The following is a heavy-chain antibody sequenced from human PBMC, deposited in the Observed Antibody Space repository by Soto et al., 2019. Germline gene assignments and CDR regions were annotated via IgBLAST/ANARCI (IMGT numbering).Heavy chain of an antibody. CDR2: INPSGGST. V-gene: IGHV1-46*01. D-gene: IGHD5-12*01. CDR1: GYTFTSYY. J-gene: IGHJ3*02. CDR3: ARVFEGGYDFGAFDI. Sequence: ASVKVSCKASGYTFTSYYMHWVRQAPGQGLEWMGIINPSGGSTSYAQKFQGRVTMTTDTSTSTAYMELRSLRSDDTAVYYCARVFEGGYDFGAFDIWGQGTMVTVSS.